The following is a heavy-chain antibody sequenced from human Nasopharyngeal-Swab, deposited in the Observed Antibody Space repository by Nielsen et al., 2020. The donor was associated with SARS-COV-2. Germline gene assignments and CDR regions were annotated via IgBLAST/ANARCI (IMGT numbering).Heavy chain of an antibody. CDR3: VRDNYYHYYMDV. V-gene: IGHV4-39*01. CDR2: IYYSGAT. Sequence: WIRQPPGKGLEWIGSIYYSGATYYSPSLKSRLTISVDTSQNRFSLTVSSVTASDTAVHYCVRDNYYHYYMDVWGQGTTVTVSS. D-gene: IGHD2-15*01. J-gene: IGHJ6*03.